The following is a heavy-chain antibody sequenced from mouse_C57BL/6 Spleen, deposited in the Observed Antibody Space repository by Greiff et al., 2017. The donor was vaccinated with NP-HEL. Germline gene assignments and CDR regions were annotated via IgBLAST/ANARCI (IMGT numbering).Heavy chain of an antibody. CDR3: ARGTMVTYFDY. Sequence: QVQLQQPGAELVRPGSSVKLSCKASGYTFTSYWMDWVKQRPGQGLEWIGNIYPSDSETHYNQKFQDKATLTVDKSSSTAYMQLSSLTSEDSAVYYCARGTMVTYFDYWGQGTTLTVSS. J-gene: IGHJ2*01. V-gene: IGHV1-61*01. CDR1: GYTFTSYW. D-gene: IGHD2-2*01. CDR2: IYPSDSET.